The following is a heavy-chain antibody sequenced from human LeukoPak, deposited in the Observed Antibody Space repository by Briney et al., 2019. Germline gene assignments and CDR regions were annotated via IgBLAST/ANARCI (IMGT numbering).Heavy chain of an antibody. CDR2: IKEDGSDK. CDR1: GFSFSSYW. CDR3: ARRNYYYYGMDV. Sequence: GGSLRLSCAASGFSFSSYWMTWVRQAPGKGLEWVANIKEDGSDKYYVDSVKGRFTISRDNAKNSLYLQMNSLRAEDTAVYYCARRNYYYYGMDVWGQGTTVTVSS. V-gene: IGHV3-7*01. J-gene: IGHJ6*02.